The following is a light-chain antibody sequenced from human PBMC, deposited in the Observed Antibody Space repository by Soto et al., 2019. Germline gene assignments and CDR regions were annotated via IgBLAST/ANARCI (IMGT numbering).Light chain of an antibody. CDR3: SSYRSGNTPYV. CDR2: DVS. V-gene: IGLV2-14*03. Sequence: QSVLTQPASVSGSPGQSITISCTGTGSDVGGYNFVSWYQQHPGKVPELIIFDVSKRPSGAFNRFSGSKSGNTASLTISGLQAEDEADYYCSSYRSGNTPYVFGNGTKVTVL. CDR1: GSDVGGYNF. J-gene: IGLJ1*01.